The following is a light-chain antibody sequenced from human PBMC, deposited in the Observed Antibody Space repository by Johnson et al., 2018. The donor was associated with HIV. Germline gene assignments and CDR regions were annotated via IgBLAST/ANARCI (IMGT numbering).Light chain of an antibody. Sequence: QSVLTQPPSVSAAPGQRVTISCSGSSFNIGINFVSWYQQVPGTAPKLLICESNKRPSGIPNRFSGSKSGTSATLGITGLQTGDEADYYCGTWDSRLSVYVFETWTKVTVL. CDR1: SFNIGINF. J-gene: IGLJ1*01. V-gene: IGLV1-51*02. CDR3: GTWDSRLSVYV. CDR2: ESN.